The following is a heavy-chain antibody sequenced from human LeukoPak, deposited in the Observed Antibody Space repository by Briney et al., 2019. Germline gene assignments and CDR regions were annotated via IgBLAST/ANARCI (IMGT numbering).Heavy chain of an antibody. Sequence: GGSLRLSCATSGFTFDDYGLSWVRQVPGKGLEWVSGLNWNGASTGYADSVKGRFTISRDNAKNSLYLQMNSLRAEDMALYYCAKGSSYSYDAPNWFDPWGQGTLVTVSS. V-gene: IGHV3-20*04. CDR1: GFTFDDYG. D-gene: IGHD5-18*01. J-gene: IGHJ5*02. CDR3: AKGSSYSYDAPNWFDP. CDR2: LNWNGAST.